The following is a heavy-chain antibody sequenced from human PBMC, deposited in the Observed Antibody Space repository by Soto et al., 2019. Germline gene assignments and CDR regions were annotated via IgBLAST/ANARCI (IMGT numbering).Heavy chain of an antibody. V-gene: IGHV2-5*01. CDR3: ARGLATLPVFAFDI. CDR2: IYWSGDE. Sequence: SGPTLVNPTQTLTLTCSFSGFSLSTTGVGVGWIRQSPGKALEWLALIYWSGDEHYRPSLKSRLSIFKDTSKNHVVLIMTDTDPVDTATYYCARGLATLPVFAFDIWGQGTVVTVSS. D-gene: IGHD6-6*01. J-gene: IGHJ3*02. CDR1: GFSLSTTGVG.